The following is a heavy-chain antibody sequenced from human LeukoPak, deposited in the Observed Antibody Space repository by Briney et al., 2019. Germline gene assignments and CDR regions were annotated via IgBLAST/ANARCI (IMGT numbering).Heavy chain of an antibody. Sequence: PGGSLRLSCAASGFTFSSYSMNWVRQAPGKGLEWVSSISSSSSYIYYADSVKGRFTISRDNAKNSLYLQMNSLRAEDTAVYYCASGAAAGTGDYWGQGTLVTVSS. CDR1: GFTFSSYS. V-gene: IGHV3-21*01. J-gene: IGHJ4*02. CDR3: ASGAAAGTGDY. D-gene: IGHD6-13*01. CDR2: ISSSSSYI.